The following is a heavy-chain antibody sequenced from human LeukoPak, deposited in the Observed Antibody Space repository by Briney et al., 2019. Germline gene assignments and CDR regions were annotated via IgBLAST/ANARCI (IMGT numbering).Heavy chain of an antibody. J-gene: IGHJ4*02. CDR2: IKQDGSEK. Sequence: GGSLRLSCAASGFTFSSYWMSWVRQAPGKGLEWVANIKQDGSEKYYVDSVKGRFTISRDNAKNSLYLQMNSLRAEDTAVYYCARDMSEDWLIRYEYYFDYWGQGTLVTVSS. D-gene: IGHD3-10*02. CDR1: GFTFSSYW. CDR3: ARDMSEDWLIRYEYYFDY. V-gene: IGHV3-7*01.